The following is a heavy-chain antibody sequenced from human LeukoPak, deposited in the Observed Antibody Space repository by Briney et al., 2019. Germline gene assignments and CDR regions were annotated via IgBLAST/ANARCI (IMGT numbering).Heavy chain of an antibody. V-gene: IGHV1-2*02. CDR1: GYTFTGYY. D-gene: IGHD3-9*01. CDR2: INPNSGGT. Sequence: ASVKVSCKASGYTFTGYYMHWVRQAPGQGLEWMGWINPNSGGTNYAQKFQGRVTMTRDTSISTAYMELSRLRSDDTAVYYCARSRWDYDILTGYSNTYYFDYWGQGTLVTVSS. J-gene: IGHJ4*02. CDR3: ARSRWDYDILTGYSNTYYFDY.